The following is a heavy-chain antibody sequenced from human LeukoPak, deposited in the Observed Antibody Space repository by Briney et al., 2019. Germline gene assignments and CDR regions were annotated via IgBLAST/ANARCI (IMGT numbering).Heavy chain of an antibody. CDR2: ISSSSSYI. V-gene: IGHV3-21*01. D-gene: IGHD5-12*01. CDR3: ARRYSGYDSGWFDP. CDR1: GFTFSSYS. J-gene: IGHJ5*02. Sequence: TGGSLRLSCAASGFTFSSYSMNWVRQAPGKGLEWVSSISSSSSYIYYADSVKGRFTISRDNAKNSLYLQMNSLRAEDTAVYYCARRYSGYDSGWFDPWGQGTLVTVSS.